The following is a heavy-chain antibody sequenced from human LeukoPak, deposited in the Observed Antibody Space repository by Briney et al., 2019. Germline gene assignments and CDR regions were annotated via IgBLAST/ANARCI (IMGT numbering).Heavy chain of an antibody. CDR2: INPNSGGT. Sequence: ASVKVSCKSSGYTFTGYYIHWVRQAPGQGLEWMGWINPNSGGTNYAQKFQGRVTMTRDTSISTAYMELSRLRSDDTAVYYCARRIAVAGLTNWFDPWGQGTLVTVSS. CDR3: ARRIAVAGLTNWFDP. V-gene: IGHV1-2*02. D-gene: IGHD6-19*01. CDR1: GYTFTGYY. J-gene: IGHJ5*02.